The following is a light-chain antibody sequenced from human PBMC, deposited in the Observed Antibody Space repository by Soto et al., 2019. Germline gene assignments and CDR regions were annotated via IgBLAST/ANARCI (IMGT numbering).Light chain of an antibody. CDR3: QQFSA. V-gene: IGKV3-20*01. CDR2: GVS. CDR1: QSVSGNY. J-gene: IGKJ1*01. Sequence: EIVLTQSPGTLSLSPGERATLSCRTGQSVSGNYLLWYQQKPGQPPMLLIYGVSSRATGIPDRFSGSGSGTDFTLTISRLEPEDFAVYYCQQFSAFGQGTKVELK.